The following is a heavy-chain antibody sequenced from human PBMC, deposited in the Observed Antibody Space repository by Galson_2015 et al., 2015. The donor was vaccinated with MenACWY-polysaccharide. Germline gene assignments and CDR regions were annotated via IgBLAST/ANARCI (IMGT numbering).Heavy chain of an antibody. D-gene: IGHD5-12*01. V-gene: IGHV3-74*01. J-gene: IGHJ4*02. CDR1: GFTFSTYW. CDR3: ARGYSGYD. Sequence: SLRLSCAASGFTFSTYWMHWVRQAPGKGLVWVSRIKSDGSSTSYADSVKGRFTISRDNAKNTLYLQMNRLRAEDTAVYYCARGYSGYDWGQGTLVTVSS. CDR2: IKSDGSST.